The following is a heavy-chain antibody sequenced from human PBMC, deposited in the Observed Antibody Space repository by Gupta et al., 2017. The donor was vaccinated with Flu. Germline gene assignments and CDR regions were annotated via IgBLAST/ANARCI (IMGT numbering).Heavy chain of an antibody. CDR2: IKQDGSEK. J-gene: IGHJ6*02. V-gene: IGHV3-7*01. CDR3: ARVEYSYGYDYYYYGMDV. CDR1: GFTFSSYW. D-gene: IGHD5-18*01. Sequence: EVQLVESGGGLVQPGGSLRLSCAASGFTFSSYWMSWVRQAPGKGLEWVANIKQDGSEKYYVDSVKGRFTISRDNAKNSLYLQMNSLRAEDTAVYYCARVEYSYGYDYYYYGMDVWGQGTTVTVSS.